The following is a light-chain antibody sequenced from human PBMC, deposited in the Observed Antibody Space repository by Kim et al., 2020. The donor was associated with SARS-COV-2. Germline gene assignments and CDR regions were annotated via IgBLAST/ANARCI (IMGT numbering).Light chain of an antibody. CDR2: RND. V-gene: IGLV10-54*01. J-gene: IGLJ3*02. CDR1: IKNVGSLG. Sequence: QTGTLTRTGNIKNVGSLGAAWRQQHQGHPAKLLSYRNDDRPSGISERLSASRSGNTASLTITGVQPEDEADYYCSAWDPSLGAWVFGGGTQLTVL. CDR3: SAWDPSLGAWV.